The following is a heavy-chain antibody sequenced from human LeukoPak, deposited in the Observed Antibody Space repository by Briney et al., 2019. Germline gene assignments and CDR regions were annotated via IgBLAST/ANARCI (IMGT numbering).Heavy chain of an antibody. CDR2: ITGNGGST. V-gene: IGHV3-64*02. J-gene: IGHJ4*02. Sequence: PGGSLRLSCAASGFTFSSYSMHWVRQAPGKGLEYLSAITGNGGSTYYADSVKGRFTISRDNSKNTLYLQMGSLRAEDMAVYYCARIDLGGYGFWGQGTLVTVSS. D-gene: IGHD5-12*01. CDR1: GFTFSSYS. CDR3: ARIDLGGYGF.